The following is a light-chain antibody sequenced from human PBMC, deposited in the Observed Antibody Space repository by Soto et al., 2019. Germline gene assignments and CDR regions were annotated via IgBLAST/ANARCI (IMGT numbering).Light chain of an antibody. CDR2: GAS. J-gene: IGKJ2*01. Sequence: EIVMTQSPATLSVSPGERATLSCRPSQSVASNLAWYRHKPGQAPRLLIYGASTRATGIPARFSGSGSGTEFTLTNSSLQSEDFAVYYCQQYDNWPQTFGQGTKLEIK. V-gene: IGKV3-15*01. CDR3: QQYDNWPQT. CDR1: QSVASN.